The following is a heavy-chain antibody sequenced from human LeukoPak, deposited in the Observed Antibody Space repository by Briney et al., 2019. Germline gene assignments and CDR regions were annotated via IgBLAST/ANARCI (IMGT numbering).Heavy chain of an antibody. CDR2: IRYDGSNK. D-gene: IGHD6-13*01. J-gene: IGHJ4*02. CDR3: AKDFSAAAGNFDY. Sequence: GGSLRLSCAASGFTFSSYGMHWVRQAPGKGLEWVAFIRYDGSNKYYADSVKGRFTISRDNSKNTLYLQMNSLRAEDTAVYYCAKDFSAAAGNFDYWGQGTLVTVSS. V-gene: IGHV3-30*02. CDR1: GFTFSSYG.